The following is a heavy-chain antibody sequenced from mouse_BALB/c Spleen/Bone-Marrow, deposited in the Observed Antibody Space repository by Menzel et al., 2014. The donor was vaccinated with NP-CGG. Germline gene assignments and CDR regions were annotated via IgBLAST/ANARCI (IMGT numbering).Heavy chain of an antibody. CDR3: ARKGAMITHYYAMDY. Sequence: VQLKDSGGGLVQPGGSRTLSCAASGFIFSSFGMHWVRQAPEKGLEWVAYISNGSSTIYYADTVKGPFTISRDNPNNTLFLQMTNLRSEDTAMYYCARKGAMITHYYAMDYWGQGTSVTVSS. J-gene: IGHJ4*01. V-gene: IGHV5-17*02. CDR1: GFIFSSFG. CDR2: ISNGSSTI. D-gene: IGHD2-4*01.